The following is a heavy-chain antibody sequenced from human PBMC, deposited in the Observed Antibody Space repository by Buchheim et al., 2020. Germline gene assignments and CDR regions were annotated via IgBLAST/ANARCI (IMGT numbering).Heavy chain of an antibody. J-gene: IGHJ4*02. D-gene: IGHD1-1*01. CDR3: AREVESWNHFDY. CDR1: GFTSSSYE. Sequence: EVQLVESGGGLVQPGGSLRLSCAASGFTSSSYEMNWVRQAPGKGLEWVSYISSSGSTIYYADSVKGRFTISRDNAKNSLYLKMNSLRAEDTAVYYCAREVESWNHFDYWGQGTL. V-gene: IGHV3-48*03. CDR2: ISSSGSTI.